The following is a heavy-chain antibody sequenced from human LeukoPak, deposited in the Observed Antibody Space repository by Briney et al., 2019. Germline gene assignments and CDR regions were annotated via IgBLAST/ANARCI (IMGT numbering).Heavy chain of an antibody. Sequence: SETLSLTCTVSGGSFSGYYWSWIWKPPGKGLEWIGDIHSSGTTNYNPSLKSRVTISVDTSKNQFSLKLSSVTAADTAVYYCARGMAAAGVDYWGQGTLVTVSS. CDR3: ARGMAAAGVDY. D-gene: IGHD6-13*01. CDR2: IHSSGTT. J-gene: IGHJ4*02. CDR1: GGSFSGYY. V-gene: IGHV4-4*09.